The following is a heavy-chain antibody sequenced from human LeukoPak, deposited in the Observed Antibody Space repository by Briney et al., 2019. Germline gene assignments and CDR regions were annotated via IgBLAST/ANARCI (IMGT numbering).Heavy chain of an antibody. CDR2: INPNSGFT. CDR3: ASLADCSSSSCRSFDY. V-gene: IGHV1-2*02. J-gene: IGHJ4*02. CDR1: GYPFTGYY. D-gene: IGHD2-2*01. Sequence: GGSVKVSCMASGYPFTGYYLHWVRQAPGQGLEWMGWINPNSGFTNYAQKFQGRVTMTRDTSISTAYMELSRLRANDTAVYYCASLADCSSSSCRSFDYWGQGTLVTVSS.